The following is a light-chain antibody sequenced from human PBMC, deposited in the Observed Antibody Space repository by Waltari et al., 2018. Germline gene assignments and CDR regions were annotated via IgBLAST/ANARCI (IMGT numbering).Light chain of an antibody. Sequence: DIVMTQTPLSLSVTPGQPASISCKSSESLLFSNGKTYMDWFLQRPGQSPQLLISDVSSRLSGVPDRFSGSGLGTDFTLKISRVEAEDVGIYYCMQGIHLPLTFGGGTKVEIK. CDR3: MQGIHLPLT. CDR1: ESLLFSNGKTY. CDR2: DVS. V-gene: IGKV2-29*02. J-gene: IGKJ4*01.